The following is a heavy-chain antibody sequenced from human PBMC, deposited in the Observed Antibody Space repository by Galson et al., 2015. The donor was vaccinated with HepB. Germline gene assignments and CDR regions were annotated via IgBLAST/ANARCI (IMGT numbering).Heavy chain of an antibody. CDR2: INPNSGGT. Sequence: SVKVSCKASGYTFTGYYMHWVRQAPGQGLEWMGRINPNSGGTNYAQKFQGRVTMTRDTSISTAYMELSRLRSDDTAVYYCARGRVRGVIVDYWGQGTLVTVSS. CDR1: GYTFTGYY. J-gene: IGHJ4*02. V-gene: IGHV1-2*06. D-gene: IGHD3-10*01. CDR3: ARGRVRGVIVDY.